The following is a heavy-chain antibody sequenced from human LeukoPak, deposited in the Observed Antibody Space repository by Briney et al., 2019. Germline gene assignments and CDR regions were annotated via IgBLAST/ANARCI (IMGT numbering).Heavy chain of an antibody. Sequence: ASVKVSCKASGYTFSSYYIHWVRQAPGQGLEWMGIIHPSGGSTSYAQKFQGRVTMTRDMSTSTVYMELSSLRSEDTALYYCARDSELTATSNYLDYWGQGTLVTVSS. J-gene: IGHJ4*02. CDR2: IHPSGGST. CDR1: GYTFSSYY. D-gene: IGHD2-21*02. CDR3: ARDSELTATSNYLDY. V-gene: IGHV1-46*01.